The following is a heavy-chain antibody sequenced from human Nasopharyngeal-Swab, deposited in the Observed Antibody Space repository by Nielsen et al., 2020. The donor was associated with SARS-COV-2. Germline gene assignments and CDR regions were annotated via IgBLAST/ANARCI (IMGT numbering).Heavy chain of an antibody. Sequence: ASVKVSCKASGYTFNNYYIHWVRQAPGQGLEWMGMINPGSGGTTYAQKFQGRATMTRDTSTSTVYMELSSLRSEDTAVYYCARGAEFGYYGMDVWGQGTTVTVSS. V-gene: IGHV1-46*02. D-gene: IGHD3-16*01. CDR2: INPGSGGT. CDR1: GYTFNNYY. CDR3: ARGAEFGYYGMDV. J-gene: IGHJ6*02.